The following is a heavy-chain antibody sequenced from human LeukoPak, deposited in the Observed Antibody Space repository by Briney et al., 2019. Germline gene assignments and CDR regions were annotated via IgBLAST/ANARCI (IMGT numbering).Heavy chain of an antibody. CDR2: IYYSGST. CDR3: ARHRSKWLQSSFDY. D-gene: IGHD5-24*01. V-gene: IGHV4-39*01. CDR1: GGSLSSSSYY. J-gene: IGHJ4*02. Sequence: SETLSLTCTVSGGSLSSSSYYWGWIRQPPGKGLEWIGSIYYSGSTYYNPSLKSRVTISVDSSKNQFSLKLSSVTAADTAVYYCARHRSKWLQSSFDYWGQGTLVTVSS.